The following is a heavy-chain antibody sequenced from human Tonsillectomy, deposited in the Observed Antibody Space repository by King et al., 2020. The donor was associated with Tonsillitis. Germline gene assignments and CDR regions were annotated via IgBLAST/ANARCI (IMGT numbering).Heavy chain of an antibody. V-gene: IGHV3-73*01. CDR3: TRSETGVFDY. CDR2: IRSKANSYAT. J-gene: IGHJ4*02. D-gene: IGHD7-27*01. Sequence: VQLVESGGGLVQPGGSLKLSCAASGFTFSGSAMHWVRQASGKGLEWVGRIRSKANSYATAYASEVKGRFTISRDDSKNTAYLQMNSLKTEDTAVYYCTRSETGVFDYWGQGTLVTVSS. CDR1: GFTFSGSA.